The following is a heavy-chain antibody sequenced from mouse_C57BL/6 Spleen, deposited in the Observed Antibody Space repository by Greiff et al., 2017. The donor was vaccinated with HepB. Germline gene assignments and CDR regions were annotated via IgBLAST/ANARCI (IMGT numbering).Heavy chain of an antibody. CDR3: ARSHYSNPYYAMDY. J-gene: IGHJ4*01. V-gene: IGHV1-80*01. D-gene: IGHD2-5*01. CDR1: GYAFSSYW. CDR2: IYPGDGDT. Sequence: QVQLKESGAELVKPGASVKISCKASGYAFSSYWMNWVKQRPGKGLEWIGQIYPGDGDTNYNGKFKGKATLTADKSSSTAYMQLSSLTSEDSAVYFCARSHYSNPYYAMDYWGQGTSVTVSS.